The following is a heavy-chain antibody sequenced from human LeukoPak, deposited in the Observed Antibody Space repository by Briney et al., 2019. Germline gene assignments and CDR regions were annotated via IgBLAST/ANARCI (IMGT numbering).Heavy chain of an antibody. J-gene: IGHJ3*02. D-gene: IGHD4-17*01. V-gene: IGHV4-59*11. CDR3: ARDLVTVTKGFDI. Sequence: SETLSLTCAVSDDSFSSHYWTWIRQPPGKGLEWIGYISYIGSTNYNPSLKSRVTISIDTSKNQFSLKLSSVTAADTAVYYCARDLVTVTKGFDIWGHGTMVRVSS. CDR2: ISYIGST. CDR1: DDSFSSHY.